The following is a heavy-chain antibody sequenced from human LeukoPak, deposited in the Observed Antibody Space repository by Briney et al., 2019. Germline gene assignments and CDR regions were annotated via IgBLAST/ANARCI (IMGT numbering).Heavy chain of an antibody. J-gene: IGHJ4*02. D-gene: IGHD1-1*01. CDR1: GFTFSNYG. CDR3: AKEKQLEPFDC. V-gene: IGHV3-30*02. CDR2: IQFDGSDI. Sequence: GGSLRLSCAASGFTFSNYGVHWVRQAPGKELEWVAFIQFDGSDIFYADSVKGRFSVSRDNSKNTLYLQMNSLRAEDTAVYYCAKEKQLEPFDCWGQGTLVTVSS.